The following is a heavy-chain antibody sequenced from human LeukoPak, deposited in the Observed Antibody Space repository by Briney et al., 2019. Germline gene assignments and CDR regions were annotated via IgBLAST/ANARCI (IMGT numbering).Heavy chain of an antibody. Sequence: PSETLSLTCTVSGVSISSSNSYWGWIRQPPGKGLEWIGSIYYSGNTYYNASLKSQVSISIDTSKNQFSLRLTSVTAADTAVYYCARRVHDSGGYYYFDYWGQGTQVTVSS. CDR2: IYYSGNT. CDR3: ARRVHDSGGYYYFDY. CDR1: GVSISSSNSY. D-gene: IGHD3-22*01. V-gene: IGHV4-39*01. J-gene: IGHJ4*02.